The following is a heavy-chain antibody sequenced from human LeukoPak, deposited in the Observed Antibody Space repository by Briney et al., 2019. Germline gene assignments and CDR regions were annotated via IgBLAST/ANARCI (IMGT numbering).Heavy chain of an antibody. D-gene: IGHD3-9*01. CDR1: GFTFSSYG. Sequence: GGTLRLSCAASGFTFSSYGMNWVRQAPGKGLEWVSSISSSSSYIYYADSVKGRFTISRDNAKNSLYLQMNSLRAEDTAVYYCARGGYDILTPYYYYYYMDVWGKGTTVTVSS. V-gene: IGHV3-21*01. CDR3: ARGGYDILTPYYYYYYMDV. J-gene: IGHJ6*03. CDR2: ISSSSSYI.